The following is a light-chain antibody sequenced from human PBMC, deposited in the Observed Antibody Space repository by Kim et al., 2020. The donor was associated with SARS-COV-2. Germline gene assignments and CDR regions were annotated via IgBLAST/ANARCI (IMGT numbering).Light chain of an antibody. J-gene: IGLJ1*01. CDR2: YDT. CDR1: NIGDKS. CDR3: QVWDSSSDHLYV. Sequence: SYELTQPPSVSVAPGKTARITCGGNNIGDKSVHWYQQKPGQAPVLVIYYDTDRPSGIPERFSGSNSGNTATLAISRVEAGDEADYYCQVWDSSSDHLYVFGTGTKVTVL. V-gene: IGLV3-21*04.